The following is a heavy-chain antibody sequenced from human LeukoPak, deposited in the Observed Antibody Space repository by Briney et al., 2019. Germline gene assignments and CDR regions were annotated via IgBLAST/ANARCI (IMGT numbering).Heavy chain of an antibody. CDR1: GFTFSSYA. D-gene: IGHD2-15*01. J-gene: IGHJ5*02. V-gene: IGHV3-30-3*01. Sequence: GGSLRLSCAASGFTFSSYAMHWVRQAPGKGLEWVAVISYDGSNKYYADSVKGRFTISRDNSKNTLYLQMNSLRAEDTAVYYCARAGYCSGGGCDDNWFDPWGQGTLVTVSS. CDR2: ISYDGSNK. CDR3: ARAGYCSGGGCDDNWFDP.